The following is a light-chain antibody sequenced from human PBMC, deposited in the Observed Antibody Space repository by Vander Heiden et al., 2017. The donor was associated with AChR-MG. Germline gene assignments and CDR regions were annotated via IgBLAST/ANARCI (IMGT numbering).Light chain of an antibody. CDR2: EVS. J-gene: IGKJ4*01. V-gene: IGKV2D-29*02. CDR3: RQSIQLPLA. Sequence: DIVMTSTPLSLSVTPGPPAHISFKSRQSLLQSDVKTYVYWYLQKPGQSPQLLIYEVSNRFSGVPDRFSCSGSGTDFTLKISRVEAEDVGVYYCRQSIQLPLAFGGGTKVEIK. CDR1: QSLLQSDVKTY.